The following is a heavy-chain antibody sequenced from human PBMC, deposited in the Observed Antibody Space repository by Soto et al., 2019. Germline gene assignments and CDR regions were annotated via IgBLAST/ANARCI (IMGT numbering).Heavy chain of an antibody. V-gene: IGHV3-30*18. CDR3: AKDLLRIGTDLDY. Sequence: QVQLVESGGGVVQPGRSLRLSCAASGFTFSSYGMHWVRQAPGKGLEWVAVISYDGSNKYYADSVKGRFTISRDNSKNTLYLQMNSLRAEDTAVYYCAKDLLRIGTDLDYWGQGTLVTVSS. CDR1: GFTFSSYG. D-gene: IGHD1-7*01. J-gene: IGHJ4*02. CDR2: ISYDGSNK.